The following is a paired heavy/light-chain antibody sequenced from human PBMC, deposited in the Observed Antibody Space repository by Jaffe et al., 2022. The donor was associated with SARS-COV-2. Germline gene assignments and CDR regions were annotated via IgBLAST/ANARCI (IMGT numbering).Heavy chain of an antibody. J-gene: IGHJ4*02. CDR2: IFHSGDT. D-gene: IGHD1-26*01. CDR3: ASARWDF. V-gene: IGHV4-4*02. CDR1: GDPINTDHW. Sequence: QVQLQESGPGLVKPSGTLSLTCAVSGDPINTDHWWSWVRQPPGRGLEWIGEIFHSGDTNYNPSLKSRVTISVDKSKNQFSLKLSSVTAADTAVYYCASARWDFWGQGTLVTVSS.
Light chain of an antibody. Sequence: DIVMTQSPDSLAVSLGERATINCKPSQSVLYSSNNKNLLAWYQQKPGQPPKLLIYWASSRRSGVPDRFSGSGSGTDFTLTISSLQAEDVAVYYCQQSYSIPYTFGQGTKLEIK. J-gene: IGKJ2*01. CDR3: QQSYSIPYT. CDR1: QSVLYSSNNKNL. V-gene: IGKV4-1*01. CDR2: WAS.